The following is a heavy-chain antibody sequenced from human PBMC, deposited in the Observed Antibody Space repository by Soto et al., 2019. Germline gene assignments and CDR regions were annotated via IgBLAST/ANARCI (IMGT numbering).Heavy chain of an antibody. J-gene: IGHJ4*02. CDR3: TTGRDDLLY. CDR1: GFTFDKVW. Sequence: EVQLVESGGGLVQPGWSLRLSCAVSGFTFDKVWMHWVRQAPGKGLEWVGRIKSKTDGGTTDYAAPVKCRFTISRDDSRNMLYVQMNILKTEDAGMYFCTTGRDDLLYWGQGTLVTVSS. CDR2: IKSKTDGGTT. D-gene: IGHD1-26*01. V-gene: IGHV3-15*07.